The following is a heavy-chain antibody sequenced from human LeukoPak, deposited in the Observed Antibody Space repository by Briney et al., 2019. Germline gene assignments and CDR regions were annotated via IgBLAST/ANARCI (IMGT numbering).Heavy chain of an antibody. CDR2: VSHNGGST. V-gene: IGHV3-23*01. J-gene: IGHJ4*02. Sequence: PGGSLRLSCAASGFTFISYGMSWVREVPGRGLEWVSGVSHNGGSTNYADSVKGRFTISRDNSKNTLYLQMNTLRPEDTAVYYCAKMSSSWSTYLFDYWGRGTLVTVSS. D-gene: IGHD6-6*01. CDR1: GFTFISYG. CDR3: AKMSSSWSTYLFDY.